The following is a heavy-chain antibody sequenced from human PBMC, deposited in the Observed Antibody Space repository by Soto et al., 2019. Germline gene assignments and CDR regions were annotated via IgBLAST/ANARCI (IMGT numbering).Heavy chain of an antibody. CDR1: GFSLSTSGVG. Sequence: QITLKESGPTLVKPTQTLTLTCTFSGFSLSTSGVGVGWIRQPPGKALEWLALIYWDDDKRYSPSLKSRLTITKGTSKYQVVLTMTNLDPVATATCCCAPRPKDGSRWFGHGYTWFDPWGQGTLVTVSS. V-gene: IGHV2-5*02. D-gene: IGHD6-13*01. CDR2: IYWDDDK. CDR3: APRPKDGSRWFGHGYTWFDP. J-gene: IGHJ5*02.